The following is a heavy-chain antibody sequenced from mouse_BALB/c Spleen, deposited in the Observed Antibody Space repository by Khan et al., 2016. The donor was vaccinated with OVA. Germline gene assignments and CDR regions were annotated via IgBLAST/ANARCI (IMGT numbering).Heavy chain of an antibody. CDR1: GFSLTSYG. V-gene: IGHV2-9*02. CDR2: IWAGGST. J-gene: IGHJ2*01. CDR3: ARGKYGNYVDY. Sequence: VKVEESGPGLVAPSQSLSITCTVSGFSLTSYGVHWVRQPPGKGLEWLGVIWAGGSTNYNSALMSRLSISKDTSKSQVFLKMNSLQTDDTAMYYCARGKYGNYVDYWGQGTTLTVSS. D-gene: IGHD2-10*02.